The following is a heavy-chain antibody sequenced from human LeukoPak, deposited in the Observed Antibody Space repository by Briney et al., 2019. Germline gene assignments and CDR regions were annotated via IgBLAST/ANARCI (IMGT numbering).Heavy chain of an antibody. CDR1: GFTFSSYG. V-gene: IGHV3-30*02. D-gene: IGHD2-2*01. CDR3: ANWSPQPLSAFDI. CDR2: IRYDGSNK. Sequence: GGSLRLSCAASGFTFSSYGMHWVRQAPGKGLEWVAFIRYDGSNKYYADSVKGRFTISRDNPKNTLYLQMNSLRAEDTAVYYCANWSPQPLSAFDIWGQGTMVTVSS. J-gene: IGHJ3*02.